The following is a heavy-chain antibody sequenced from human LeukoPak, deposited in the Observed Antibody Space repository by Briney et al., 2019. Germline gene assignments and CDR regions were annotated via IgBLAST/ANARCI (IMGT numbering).Heavy chain of an antibody. V-gene: IGHV3-21*01. CDR2: ISSSSSYI. CDR3: ARDQNSSGWYRT. CDR1: GFTFSSYS. J-gene: IGHJ4*02. D-gene: IGHD6-19*01. Sequence: PGGSLRLSCAASGFTFSSYSMNWVRQVPGKGLEWVSSISSSSSYIYYADSVKGRFTISRDNAKNSLYLQMNSLRAEDTAVYYCARDQNSSGWYRTWGQGTLVTVSS.